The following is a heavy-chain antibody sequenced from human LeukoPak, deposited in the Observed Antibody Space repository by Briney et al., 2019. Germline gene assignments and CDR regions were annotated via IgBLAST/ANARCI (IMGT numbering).Heavy chain of an antibody. CDR1: GYTFTGYY. D-gene: IGHD5-24*01. Sequence: ASVKVSCKASGYTFTGYYMHWVRQAPGQGLEWMGWINPNTGGTNYAQKFQGRVTMTRDTSISTAYMELRRQGYDDTAVYYCARDTRSSYLQYYFDYWGQGTLVTVSS. J-gene: IGHJ4*02. V-gene: IGHV1-2*02. CDR3: ARDTRSSYLQYYFDY. CDR2: INPNTGGT.